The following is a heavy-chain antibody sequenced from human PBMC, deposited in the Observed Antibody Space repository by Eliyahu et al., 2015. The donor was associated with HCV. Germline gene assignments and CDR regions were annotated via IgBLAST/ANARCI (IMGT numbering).Heavy chain of an antibody. V-gene: IGHV4-39*01. J-gene: IGHJ3*01. CDR1: GGSVGXSXYF. CDR3: ARHQKGRSWFLEYAFEF. CDR2: TSSGDNT. D-gene: IGHD3-10*01. Sequence: QLQLRESGPRLVKPSETLSLTCSFSGGSVGXSXYFWGWIRQAPGKTLEWIGSTSSGDNTYKNPSLETPIRIYMDAPKNQISLQLSSVTAADTATYYCARHQKGRSWFLEYAFEFWGRGTMVTVSS.